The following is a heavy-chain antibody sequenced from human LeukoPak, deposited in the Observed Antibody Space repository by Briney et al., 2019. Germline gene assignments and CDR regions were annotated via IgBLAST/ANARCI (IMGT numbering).Heavy chain of an antibody. J-gene: IGHJ3*02. CDR1: GYSFIRYH. CDR2: LKLYDGSI. CDR3: AREKPPGPDAFDI. V-gene: IGHV1-46*01. Sequence: GASVKVSCKASGYSFIRYHIHWVRQAPGQGLEWMGVLKLYDGSISHAQKFQGRVTMTSDTSTSTVYMELSSLRSEDTAVYYCAREKPPGPDAFDIWGQGTMVTVSS.